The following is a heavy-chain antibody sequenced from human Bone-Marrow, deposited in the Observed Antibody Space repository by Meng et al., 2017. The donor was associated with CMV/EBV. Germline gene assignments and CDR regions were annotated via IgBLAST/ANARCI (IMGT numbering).Heavy chain of an antibody. D-gene: IGHD3-16*01. J-gene: IGHJ5*02. CDR1: GSISSSSYY. V-gene: IGHV4-39*01. CDR3: ARRAGLGGVANNRFDP. Sequence: GSISSSSYYWGWIRQPPGKGLEWIGSIYYSGSTYYNPSLKSRVTISVDTSKNQFSLKLSSVTAADTAVYYCARRAGLGGVANNRFDPWGQGTLVTVSS. CDR2: IYYSGST.